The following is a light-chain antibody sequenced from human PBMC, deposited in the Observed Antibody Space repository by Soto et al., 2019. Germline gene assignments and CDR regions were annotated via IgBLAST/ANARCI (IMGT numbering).Light chain of an antibody. CDR3: QQYHSYPLS. J-gene: IGKJ5*01. CDR2: KAS. Sequence: DIQMTQSPSTLSASVGERVTITCRASQSISAWLAWYQQKPGKAPKLLIYKASNVESGVPSRFSGSGSGTEFTLTISSLQPDDFATYYCQQYHSYPLSFGQRTRREIK. CDR1: QSISAW. V-gene: IGKV1-5*03.